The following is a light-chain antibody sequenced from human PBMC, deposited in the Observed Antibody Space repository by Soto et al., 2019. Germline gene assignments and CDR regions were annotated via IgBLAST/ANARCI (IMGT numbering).Light chain of an antibody. Sequence: EIVMTQSPATLSVSPGERATLSCRASQSVTNSYLAWYQQKPGQSPRLLIYGVSTRATGIPARFSGSGSGTEFTLTISSLQSEDLAVYYCQQYSSWPLTFGGGTKVEIK. CDR1: QSVTNSY. CDR2: GVS. J-gene: IGKJ4*01. V-gene: IGKV3-15*01. CDR3: QQYSSWPLT.